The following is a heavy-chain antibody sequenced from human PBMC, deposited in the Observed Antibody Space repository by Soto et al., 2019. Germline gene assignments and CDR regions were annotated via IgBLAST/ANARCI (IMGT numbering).Heavy chain of an antibody. CDR2: INHSGST. J-gene: IGHJ6*02. CDR1: GGSFSGYY. CDR3: ASVIAARDYGMDV. Sequence: SETLSLTCAVYGGSFSGYYWSWIRQPPGKGLEWIGEINHSGSTNYNPSLKSRVTISVDTSKNQFSLKLSSVTAADTAVYYCASVIAARDYGMDVWGQGTTVPV. D-gene: IGHD6-6*01. V-gene: IGHV4-34*01.